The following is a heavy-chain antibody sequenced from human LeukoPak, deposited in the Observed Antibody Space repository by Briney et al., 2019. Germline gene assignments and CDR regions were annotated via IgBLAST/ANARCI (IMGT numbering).Heavy chain of an antibody. J-gene: IGHJ5*02. V-gene: IGHV1-46*01. Sequence: ASVKVSFKASGVTFSDYALNCVRQAPGQGLEWMGLINPSGGSTRYAQKFQGRVTMTRDMSTSTVYMELSSLRSEDTAVYYCARALPHRRLMDTTMEQHWFDPWGQGTLVTVSS. D-gene: IGHD5-18*01. CDR3: ARALPHRRLMDTTMEQHWFDP. CDR2: INPSGGST. CDR1: GVTFSDYA.